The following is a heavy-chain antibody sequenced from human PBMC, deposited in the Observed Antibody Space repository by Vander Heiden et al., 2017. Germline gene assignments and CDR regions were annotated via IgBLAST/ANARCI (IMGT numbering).Heavy chain of an antibody. CDR1: GFPFSSYS. CDR2: ISSSSSYI. J-gene: IGHJ3*02. Sequence: EVQLVESGGGLVKPGGSLRLSCAASGFPFSSYSMNWVRQAPGKGLEWVSSISSSSSYIYYADSVKGRFTISRDNAKNSLYLQMNSLRAEDTAVYYCARDTTVTKDAFDIWCQGTMVTVSS. V-gene: IGHV3-21*01. D-gene: IGHD4-17*01. CDR3: ARDTTVTKDAFDI.